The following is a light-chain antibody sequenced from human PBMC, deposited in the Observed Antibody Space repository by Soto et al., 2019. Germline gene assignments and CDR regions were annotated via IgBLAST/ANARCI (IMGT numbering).Light chain of an antibody. J-gene: IGLJ3*02. CDR3: SSYTNTFTWV. V-gene: IGLV2-14*01. CDR1: TSDVGNTYF. CDR2: AVN. Sequence: QSALTQPASVSGSPGQSITISCTGTTSDVGNTYFVSWYQQYSGRAPKLILYAVNNRPSGISNRFSGSKSGNTASLTISGLQAEDEADYFCSSYTNTFTWVFGGGTQLTVL.